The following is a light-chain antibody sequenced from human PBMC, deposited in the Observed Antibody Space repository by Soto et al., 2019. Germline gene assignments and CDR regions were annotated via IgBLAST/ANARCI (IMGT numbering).Light chain of an antibody. V-gene: IGLV2-14*01. CDR1: SSDVGGYHY. CDR2: EVT. J-gene: IGLJ2*01. CDR3: SSYTRTKTLL. Sequence: QSALPRPASVSGSPGQSITISCTGTSSDVGGYHYVSWYQQHSGKAPTLMIYEVTNRPSGVSNRVSGSKSGNTASLTISGLQAEDEAEYYCSSYTRTKTLLFGGGTKVTVL.